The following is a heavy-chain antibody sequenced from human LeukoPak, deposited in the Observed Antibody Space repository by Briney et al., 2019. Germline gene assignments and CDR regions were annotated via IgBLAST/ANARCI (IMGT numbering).Heavy chain of an antibody. J-gene: IGHJ5*02. D-gene: IGHD2-15*01. Sequence: SETLSLTCTVSGGSISSGDYYWSWIRQPPGKGLEWIGYIYYSGSTYYNPSLKSRVTISVDTSKNQFSLKLSSVTAADTAVYYCAREIRYCSGGSCYSGPDWFDPWGQGTLVTVSS. V-gene: IGHV4-30-4*01. CDR1: GGSISSGDYY. CDR3: AREIRYCSGGSCYSGPDWFDP. CDR2: IYYSGST.